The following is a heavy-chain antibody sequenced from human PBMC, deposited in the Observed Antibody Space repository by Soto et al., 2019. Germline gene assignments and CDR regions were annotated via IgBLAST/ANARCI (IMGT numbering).Heavy chain of an antibody. CDR3: ARDTHGVLWFGELSYNWFDP. Sequence: RRLSCATSGFTFSSYGMHWVRQAPGKGLEWVAVVWYDGSNKYYADSVKGRFTISRDNSKNTLYLQMNSLRAEDTAVYYCARDTHGVLWFGELSYNWFDPWGQGTLGTVSS. J-gene: IGHJ5*02. CDR2: VWYDGSNK. CDR1: GFTFSSYG. D-gene: IGHD3-10*01. V-gene: IGHV3-33*01.